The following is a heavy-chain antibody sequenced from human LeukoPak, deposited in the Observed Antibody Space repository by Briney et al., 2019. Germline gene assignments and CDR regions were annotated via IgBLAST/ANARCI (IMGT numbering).Heavy chain of an antibody. D-gene: IGHD3-3*01. CDR1: GYTLTELS. CDR2: FDPEDGET. V-gene: IGHV1-24*01. J-gene: IGHJ3*02. CDR3: ATFSYYDDAFDI. Sequence: ASVKVSCKVSGYTLTELSMHWVRQAPGKGLEWMGGFDPEDGETIYAQKFQGRVTMTEDTSTDTAYMELSSLRSEDTAVYYCATFSYYDDAFDIWGQGTMVTVSS.